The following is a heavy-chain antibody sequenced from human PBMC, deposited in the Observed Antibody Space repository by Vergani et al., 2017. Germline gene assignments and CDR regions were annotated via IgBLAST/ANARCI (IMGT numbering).Heavy chain of an antibody. D-gene: IGHD3-3*01. V-gene: IGHV3-9*01. CDR3: AKARMGRFLEWLVYYMDV. CDR1: GFTFDDYA. CDR2: ISWNSGSI. J-gene: IGHJ6*03. Sequence: EVQLVESGGGLVQPGRSLRLSRAASGFTFDDYAMHWVRQAPGNGLEWVSGISWNSGSIGYADSVKGRFTISRDNAKNSLYLQMNSLRAEDTALYCCAKARMGRFLEWLVYYMDVWGKGTTVTVSS.